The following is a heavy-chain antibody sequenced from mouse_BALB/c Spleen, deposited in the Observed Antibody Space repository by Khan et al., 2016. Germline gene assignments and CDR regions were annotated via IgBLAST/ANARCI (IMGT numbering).Heavy chain of an antibody. D-gene: IGHD1-1*01. CDR1: GYTFTSYW. Sequence: QVQLKQSGAELVKPGASVKLSCKTSGYTFTSYWIQWVKQRPGQGLGWIGEIFPGTGTTYYNEKFKGKATLTIDTSSSTAYMQLSSLTSEDSAVYFCARGGLLLRYYAMDYWGQGTSVTVSS. CDR3: ARGGLLLRYYAMDY. J-gene: IGHJ4*01. CDR2: IFPGTGTT. V-gene: IGHV1S132*01.